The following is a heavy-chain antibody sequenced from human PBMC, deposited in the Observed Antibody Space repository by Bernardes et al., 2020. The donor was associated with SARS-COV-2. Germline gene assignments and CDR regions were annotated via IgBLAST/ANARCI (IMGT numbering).Heavy chain of an antibody. CDR3: GRGARPAYYYYYGMDV. J-gene: IGHJ6*02. Sequence: GGSLRLSCAASGFTFSSYSMNWVRQAPGKGLEWVSSISSSSSYIYYADSVKGRFTISRDNAKNSLYLQMNSLRAEDTAVYYCGRGARPAYYYYYGMDVWGQGTTVTVSS. CDR2: ISSSSSYI. V-gene: IGHV3-21*01. CDR1: GFTFSSYS. D-gene: IGHD6-6*01.